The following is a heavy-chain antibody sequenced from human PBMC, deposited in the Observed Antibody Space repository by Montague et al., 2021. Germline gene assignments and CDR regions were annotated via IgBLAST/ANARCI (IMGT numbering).Heavy chain of an antibody. CDR3: VVTPSLYYHGMDV. D-gene: IGHD4-23*01. CDR2: IYYSDST. V-gene: IGHV4-39*02. CDR1: AATISRSSFY. Sequence: SETLSLTCTVSAATISRSSFYWGRIRQPTSKGTASLGCIYYSDSTYPNPSPKSPLTIPVDTSLNHFSLKLSSVTSADTAVYYGVVTPSLYYHGMDVWGQGTPVSAAS. J-gene: IGHJ6*01.